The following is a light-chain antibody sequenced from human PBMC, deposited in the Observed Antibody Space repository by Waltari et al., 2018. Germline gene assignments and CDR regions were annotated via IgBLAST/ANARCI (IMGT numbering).Light chain of an antibody. CDR1: QSVNTY. V-gene: IGKV3-15*01. CDR2: GAF. CDR3: QQYYKWPLT. Sequence: EIVLTQSPATLSVSPGERATLSCRASQSVNTYLAWYQPKPGQAPRILISGAFSRATGISARFSGSGSGTDFTLTISSLEFADSAVYYCQQYYKWPLTFGGGTKMEIK. J-gene: IGKJ4*01.